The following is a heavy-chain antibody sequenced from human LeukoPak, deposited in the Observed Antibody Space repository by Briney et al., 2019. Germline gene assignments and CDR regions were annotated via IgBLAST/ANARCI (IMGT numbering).Heavy chain of an antibody. CDR1: GGSISSYY. CDR2: IYTSGST. Sequence: SETLSLTCTVSGGSISSYYWSWIRQPAGKGLEWIGRIYTSGSTNYNPSLKSRATMSVDTSKNQFSLKLSSVTAAVTAVYYCARGGETRTRNAFDIWGQGTMVTVSS. J-gene: IGHJ3*02. CDR3: ARGGETRTRNAFDI. D-gene: IGHD3-10*01. V-gene: IGHV4-4*07.